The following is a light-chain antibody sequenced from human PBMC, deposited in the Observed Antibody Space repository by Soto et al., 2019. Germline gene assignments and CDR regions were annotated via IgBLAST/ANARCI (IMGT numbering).Light chain of an antibody. CDR3: QPYRSSLWT. CDR2: GAS. J-gene: IGKJ1*01. Sequence: EIVLRQSPGTLSLSPGERATLSCRASQSVSSSYLAWYQQNPGQAPPLLLSGASSRATGIPDRFSGSGSGTDFPLTISRLESVFFALYSSQPYRSSLWTFGQGP. V-gene: IGKV3-20*01. CDR1: QSVSSSY.